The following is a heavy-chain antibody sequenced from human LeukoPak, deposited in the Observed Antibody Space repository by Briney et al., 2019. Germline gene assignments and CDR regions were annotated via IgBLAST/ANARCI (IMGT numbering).Heavy chain of an antibody. D-gene: IGHD3-10*01. CDR3: ARPHYYGSGSYHNYHYYGMDV. Sequence: SETLSLTCTVSGGSISSYYWSWIRQPPGKGLEWIGYIYYSGSTYYNPSLKSRVTISVDTSKNQFSLKLSSVTAADTAVYYCARPHYYGSGSYHNYHYYGMDVWGQGTTVTVSS. CDR1: GGSISSYY. CDR2: IYYSGST. J-gene: IGHJ6*02. V-gene: IGHV4-59*04.